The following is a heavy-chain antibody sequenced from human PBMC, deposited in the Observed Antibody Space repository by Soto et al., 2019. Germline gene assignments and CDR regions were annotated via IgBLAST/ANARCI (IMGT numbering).Heavy chain of an antibody. CDR1: GYTLTELS. CDR2: FDPEDGET. D-gene: IGHD6-13*01. J-gene: IGHJ5*02. Sequence: ASVKVSCKVSGYTLTELSMYWVRQAPGKWLEWIGGFDPEDGETIYAQKFQGRVIMTEDTSTDTAYMELSSMRTEDTAVYHCATDGRIAAAGTGGCFDPWGQGTLDTVSS. CDR3: ATDGRIAAAGTGGCFDP. V-gene: IGHV1-24*01.